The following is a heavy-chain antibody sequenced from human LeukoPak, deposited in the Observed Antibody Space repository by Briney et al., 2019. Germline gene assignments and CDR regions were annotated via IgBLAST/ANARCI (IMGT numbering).Heavy chain of an antibody. CDR2: ISHDGSNK. D-gene: IGHD4-17*01. Sequence: PGSSLRLSCAASGFTLSTYGMHWVRQAPGKGLEWVAVISHDGSNKYYADSVKGRFTISRDNFKNTLYLQMNSLRADDTAVYYCAKEVYGDHPIDYWGQGTLVTVSS. J-gene: IGHJ4*02. CDR1: GFTLSTYG. V-gene: IGHV3-30*18. CDR3: AKEVYGDHPIDY.